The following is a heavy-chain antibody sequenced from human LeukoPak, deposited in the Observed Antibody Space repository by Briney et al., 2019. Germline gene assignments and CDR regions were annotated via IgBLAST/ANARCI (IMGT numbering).Heavy chain of an antibody. CDR1: GGSLSSGSYY. V-gene: IGHV4-61*02. CDR2: IYFSGTT. J-gene: IGHJ4*02. Sequence: SQTLSLTCTVSGGSLSSGSYYWSWIRRPAGKGLVWIGRIYFSGTTNYTPSLKSRATISIDTSKNQFSLKLSSVTAADTAVYYCARVSNYGDSDYWGQGTLVTVSS. CDR3: ARVSNYGDSDY. D-gene: IGHD4-17*01.